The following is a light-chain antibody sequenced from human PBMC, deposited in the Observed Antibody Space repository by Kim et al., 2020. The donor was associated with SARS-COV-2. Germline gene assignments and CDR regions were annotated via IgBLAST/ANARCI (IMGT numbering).Light chain of an antibody. V-gene: IGLV3-21*04. CDR1: DLGGKR. Sequence: PGKTARITCGGNDLGGKRVHWYQQKPGQAPVLVIYYDGDRPSGIPERFSGSNSGNTATLTISRVEAGDEADYYCQVWDNNSDHVVFGGGTQLTVL. CDR2: YDG. CDR3: QVWDNNSDHVV. J-gene: IGLJ2*01.